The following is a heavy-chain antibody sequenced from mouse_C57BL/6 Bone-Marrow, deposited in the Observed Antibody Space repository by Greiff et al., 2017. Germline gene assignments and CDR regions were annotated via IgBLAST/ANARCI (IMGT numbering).Heavy chain of an antibody. CDR1: GSTFTRYD. CDR2: LYPRDVST. D-gene: IGHD1-1*01. Sequence: QVPLQQSGPELVKPVASVKLSCKASGSTFTRYDINWVKQRPGRGLEWIGWLYPRDVSTKYNEKFKGKATLTVDTSSSTAYMELHSLTSEDSAVYFCARLEFDGSSGDWYFDVWGTGTTVTVSS. CDR3: ARLEFDGSSGDWYFDV. V-gene: IGHV1-85*01. J-gene: IGHJ1*03.